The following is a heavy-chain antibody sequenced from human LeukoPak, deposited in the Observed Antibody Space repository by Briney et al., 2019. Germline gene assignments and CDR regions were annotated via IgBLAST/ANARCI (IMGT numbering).Heavy chain of an antibody. CDR2: INPNTGST. Sequence: ASVKVSCKASGYTFTGYYMHWVRQAPGQGLEWMGWINPNTGSTYYAQKFQGRITVTRDTSISTAYMVLSRLISDDTAMYYCARYDDTSELAFDVWGQGTMVTVSS. CDR1: GYTFTGYY. CDR3: ARYDDTSELAFDV. J-gene: IGHJ3*01. V-gene: IGHV1-2*02. D-gene: IGHD3-22*01.